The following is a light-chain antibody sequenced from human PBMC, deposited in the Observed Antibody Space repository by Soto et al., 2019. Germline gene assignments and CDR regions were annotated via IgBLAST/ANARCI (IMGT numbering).Light chain of an antibody. CDR3: GTWDSSLTIGVI. CDR1: SSNVGKNF. Sequence: QSVLTQPPSVSAAPGQKVSISCSGSSSNVGKNFVSWYQHVPGKAPKLLIYDNQKRPSGIPDRFSASKSGTLATLDITGLQTGDEADYYCGTWDSSLTIGVIFGGRTKLTVL. CDR2: DNQ. V-gene: IGLV1-51*01. J-gene: IGLJ2*01.